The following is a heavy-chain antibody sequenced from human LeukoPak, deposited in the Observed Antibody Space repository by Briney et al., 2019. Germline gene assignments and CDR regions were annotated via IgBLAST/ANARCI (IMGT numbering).Heavy chain of an antibody. CDR3: ARVKLFYGDFVDF. CDR1: GYSISSGYY. CDR2: ISTTGST. J-gene: IGHJ4*02. D-gene: IGHD4-17*01. Sequence: SETLSLTCTVSGYSISSGYYWNWIRQSAGKGLERIGRISTTGSTNYNPSLESRVTISIDTSKKEFYLNLTSVTAADTAVYYCARVKLFYGDFVDFWGQGTQVTVSS. V-gene: IGHV4-61*02.